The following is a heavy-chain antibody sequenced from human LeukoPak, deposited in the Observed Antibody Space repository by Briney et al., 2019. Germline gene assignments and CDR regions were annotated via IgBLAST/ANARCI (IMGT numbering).Heavy chain of an antibody. J-gene: IGHJ4*02. V-gene: IGHV3-23*01. CDR3: ATYRQVLLPFES. Sequence: WGSLRLSCAASGFTFSTFAMSWVRQPPGEGLEWVSSIFPSGGEIHYADSVRGRFTISRDNSKSTLSLQMNSLRAEDTAIYYCATYRQVLLPFESWGQGTLVTVSS. D-gene: IGHD2-8*02. CDR2: IFPSGGEI. CDR1: GFTFSTFA.